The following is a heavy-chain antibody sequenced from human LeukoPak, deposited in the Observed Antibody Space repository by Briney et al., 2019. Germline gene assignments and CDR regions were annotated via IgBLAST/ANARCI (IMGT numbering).Heavy chain of an antibody. V-gene: IGHV1-69*04. CDR2: IIPFLGVP. CDR3: ARGFTYSSDY. Sequence: APVKDSCKASVGTHSGYAINWVGPAPGQGLEWMGRIIPFLGVPNYAQKFQGRVTITADKSTSTAYMELSSLRSEDTAVYYCARGFTYSSDYWGQGTLVTVSS. CDR1: VGTHSGYA. J-gene: IGHJ4*02. D-gene: IGHD6-13*01.